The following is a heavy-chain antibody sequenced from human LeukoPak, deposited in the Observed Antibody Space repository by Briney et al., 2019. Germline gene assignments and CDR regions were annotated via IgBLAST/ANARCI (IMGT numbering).Heavy chain of an antibody. CDR1: VFTYISYA. CDR3: ARDPKFDY. Sequence: GGSLRLSCASSVFTYISYAMHWVRQAPCKGLEGVAVISYDGSNKYYADSVKGRFTISRDNSKNTLYLQMNSLKAEDTAVYYCARDPKFDYWGQGTLVTVSS. J-gene: IGHJ4*02. V-gene: IGHV3-30*04. CDR2: ISYDGSNK.